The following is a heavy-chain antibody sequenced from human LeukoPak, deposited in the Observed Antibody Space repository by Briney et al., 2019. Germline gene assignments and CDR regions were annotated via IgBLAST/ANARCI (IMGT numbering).Heavy chain of an antibody. D-gene: IGHD5-18*01. CDR2: IYYSGST. CDR1: GGSISSGGYY. CDR3: ARGGGGSGGRYYSHDVRFDP. J-gene: IGHJ5*02. Sequence: SETLSLTCTVSGGSISSGGYYWSWIRQHPGKGLEWIGYIYYSGSTYYNPSLKSRVTISVDTSKNQFSLKLSSVTAADTAVYYGARGGGGSGGRYYSHDVRFDPWGQGTLVTVSS. V-gene: IGHV4-31*03.